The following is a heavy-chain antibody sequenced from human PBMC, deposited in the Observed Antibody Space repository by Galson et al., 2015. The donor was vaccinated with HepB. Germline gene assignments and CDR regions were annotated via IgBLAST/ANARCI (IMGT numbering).Heavy chain of an antibody. CDR2: ISAYNGNT. V-gene: IGHV1-18*04. CDR1: GYTFTSYG. D-gene: IGHD3-22*01. J-gene: IGHJ6*02. Sequence: SVKVSCKASGYTFTSYGISWVRQAPGQGLEWMGWISAYNGNTNYAQKLQGRVTMTTDTSTSTAYMELWSLRSDDTAVYYCARENDSSGYYPYYYYYGMDVWGQGTTVTVSS. CDR3: ARENDSSGYYPYYYYYGMDV.